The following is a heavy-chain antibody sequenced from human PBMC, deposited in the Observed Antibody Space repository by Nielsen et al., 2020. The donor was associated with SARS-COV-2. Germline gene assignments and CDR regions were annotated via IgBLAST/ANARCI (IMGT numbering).Heavy chain of an antibody. V-gene: IGHV1-69*06. CDR1: GGTFSSYA. CDR3: ASLGPRGTENDY. Sequence: SVKVSCKASGGTFSSYAISWVRQAPGQGLEWMEGIIPIFGTANYAQKFQGRVTITADKSTSTAYMELSSLRSEDTAVYYCASLGPRGTENDYWGQGTLVTVSS. J-gene: IGHJ4*02. CDR2: IIPIFGTA. D-gene: IGHD1-26*01.